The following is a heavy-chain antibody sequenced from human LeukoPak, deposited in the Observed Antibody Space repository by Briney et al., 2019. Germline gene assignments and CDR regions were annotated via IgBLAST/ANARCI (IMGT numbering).Heavy chain of an antibody. CDR1: GGSIGSYY. Sequence: SETLSLTCTVSGGSIGSYYWSWIRQPPGKGLEWIGYIYYSGSTNYNPSLKSRVTISVDTSKNQFSLKLSSVTAADTAVYYCARGGLVTPIDYWGQGTLVTVSS. J-gene: IGHJ4*02. V-gene: IGHV4-59*01. D-gene: IGHD1-26*01. CDR2: IYYSGST. CDR3: ARGGLVTPIDY.